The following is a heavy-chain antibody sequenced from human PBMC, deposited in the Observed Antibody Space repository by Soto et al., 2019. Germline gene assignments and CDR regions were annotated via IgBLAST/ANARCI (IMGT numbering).Heavy chain of an antibody. Sequence: SQTLSLTCAISGDSVSSNSAAWNWIRQSPSRGLEWLGRTYYRSKWYNDYAVSVKSRITINPDTSKNQFSLQLNSVTPEDTAVYYCARGYSSGWSPRYYYYGMDVWGQGTTVTVSS. CDR3: ARGYSSGWSPRYYYYGMDV. D-gene: IGHD6-19*01. J-gene: IGHJ6*02. CDR2: TYYRSKWYN. CDR1: GDSVSSNSAA. V-gene: IGHV6-1*01.